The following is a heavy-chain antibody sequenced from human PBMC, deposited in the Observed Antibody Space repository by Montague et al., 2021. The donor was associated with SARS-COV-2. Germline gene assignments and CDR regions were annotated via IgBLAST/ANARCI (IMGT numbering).Heavy chain of an antibody. CDR3: VREKYYFDDSGYK. J-gene: IGHJ4*02. V-gene: IGHV4-61*01. CDR2: VYHTGST. Sequence: SETLSLTCSVSGASISSGSYYWSWVRQPPGKGLEWIGYVYHTGSTNYNPSLKSRVTLSIDTSKNQFSLNLTSVTAADTAVYYCVREKYYFDDSGYKWGQGTLVTV. D-gene: IGHD3-22*01. CDR1: GASISSGSYY.